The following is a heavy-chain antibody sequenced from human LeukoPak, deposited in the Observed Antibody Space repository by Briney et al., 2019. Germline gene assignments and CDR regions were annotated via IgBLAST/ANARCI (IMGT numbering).Heavy chain of an antibody. V-gene: IGHV3-64*02. CDR1: GFTFNSYP. Sequence: GGSLRLSCVASGFTFNSYPMHWVRQAPGKGLEYVSSITTSGGNTYYADSVEGRFTISRDNSKNTLYLQMGSLRAEDTAVYYCARVSSRGDGSGYYYDYWGQGTLVTVSS. CDR3: ARVSSRGDGSGYYYDY. D-gene: IGHD3-22*01. CDR2: ITTSGGNT. J-gene: IGHJ4*02.